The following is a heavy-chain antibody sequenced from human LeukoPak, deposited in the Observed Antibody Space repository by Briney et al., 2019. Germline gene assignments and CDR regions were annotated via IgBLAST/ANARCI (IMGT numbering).Heavy chain of an antibody. V-gene: IGHV3-23*01. D-gene: IGHD1-26*01. CDR3: AKASWGGATTTYFDY. J-gene: IGHJ4*02. Sequence: GGSLRLSCAASGFTFDDYAMSWDRQAPGKGLEGVSSISSSGGVTYYADSVKGRFTISRDNSKNTLYLQMNSLRGEDTAIYYCAKASWGGATTTYFDYWGQGTLVTVSS. CDR1: GFTFDDYA. CDR2: ISSSGGVT.